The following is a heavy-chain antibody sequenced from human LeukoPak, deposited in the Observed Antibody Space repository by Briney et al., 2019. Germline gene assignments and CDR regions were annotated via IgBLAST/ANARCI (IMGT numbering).Heavy chain of an antibody. J-gene: IGHJ5*02. D-gene: IGHD5-24*01. CDR2: INPSGDNT. V-gene: IGHV1-46*01. CDR1: GYTFTNNF. Sequence: ASVKVSCKASGYTFTNNFMHWVRQAPGQGLEWIGIINPSGDNTWYAQKFQGRVTMTRDMAASTDYLEVSSLRSEDTAVYYCARDNSLRDTAWWFDPWGQGTLVTVSS. CDR3: ARDNSLRDTAWWFDP.